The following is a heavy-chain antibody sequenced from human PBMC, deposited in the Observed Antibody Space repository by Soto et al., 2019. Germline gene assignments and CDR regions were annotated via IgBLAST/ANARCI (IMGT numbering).Heavy chain of an antibody. CDR1: GFTFSSYG. J-gene: IGHJ4*02. D-gene: IGHD1-26*01. CDR3: ARSPPPIVGATFDY. V-gene: IGHV3-33*01. CDR2: IWYDGSNK. Sequence: QVQLVESGGGVVQPGRSLRLSCAASGFTFSSYGMHWVRQAPGKGLEWVAVIWYDGSNKYYADSVKGRFTISRDNSKNTLYLQMNSLRAEDTAVYYCARSPPPIVGATFDYWGQGTLVTVSS.